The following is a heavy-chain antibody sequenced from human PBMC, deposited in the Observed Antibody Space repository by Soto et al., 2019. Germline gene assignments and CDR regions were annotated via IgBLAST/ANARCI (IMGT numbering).Heavy chain of an antibody. D-gene: IGHD2-15*01. J-gene: IGHJ4*02. V-gene: IGHV1-18*04. CDR3: ATVLLDRGGD. CDR2: ISAYNGDT. Sequence: QVQLVQSGGEEKKPGASVKVSCKASGYSFASYSISWVRQAPGQGLEWMGRISAYNGDTNYAQKLQGRVIMTTDTSTSTGYMELRSLRSDDTAVYYCATVLLDRGGDWGQGTLVTVSS. CDR1: GYSFASYS.